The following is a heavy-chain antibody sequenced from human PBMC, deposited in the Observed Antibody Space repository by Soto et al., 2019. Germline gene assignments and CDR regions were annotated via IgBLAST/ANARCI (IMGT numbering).Heavy chain of an antibody. D-gene: IGHD2-2*01. CDR2: VIPIFGTA. CDR1: GGTFRSYA. J-gene: IGHJ2*01. CDR3: ARRESIGYCSSTRCLDWYFDL. V-gene: IGHV1-69*13. Sequence: SVKVSCKASGGTFRSYAISWVRQAPGQGLEWMGGVIPIFGTANYAQKFQGRVTITADESTSTAYMELSSLRSEDTAVYYCARRESIGYCSSTRCLDWYFDLWGRGTLVTVSS.